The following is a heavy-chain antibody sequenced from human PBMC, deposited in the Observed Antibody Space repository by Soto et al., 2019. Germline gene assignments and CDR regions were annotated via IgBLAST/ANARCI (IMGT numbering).Heavy chain of an antibody. CDR3: AKCGPRITIFGVVITLPYYYYYYMDV. CDR1: GFTFSSYA. V-gene: IGHV3-23*01. CDR2: ISGSGGST. Sequence: PGGSLRLSCAASGFTFSSYAMSWVRQAPGKGLEWVSAISGSGGSTYYADSVKGRFTISRDNSKNTLYLQMNSLRAEDTAVYYCAKCGPRITIFGVVITLPYYYYYYMDVWGKGTTVTVSS. D-gene: IGHD3-3*01. J-gene: IGHJ6*03.